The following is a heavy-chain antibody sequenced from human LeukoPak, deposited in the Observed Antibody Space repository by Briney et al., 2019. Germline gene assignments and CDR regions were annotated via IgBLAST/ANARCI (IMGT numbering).Heavy chain of an antibody. V-gene: IGHV3-74*01. J-gene: IGHJ4*02. CDR1: GFTFSRYR. CDR3: ARENLAAAADY. CDR2: INRDGSST. D-gene: IGHD6-25*01. Sequence: GGSLRLSCAASGFTFSRYRMHWVRQAPGKGLVWVSRINRDGSSTNYADSVKGRFTISRDNAKNTLYLQMNSLRLEDTAVYYCARENLAAAADYWGQGTVVTVSS.